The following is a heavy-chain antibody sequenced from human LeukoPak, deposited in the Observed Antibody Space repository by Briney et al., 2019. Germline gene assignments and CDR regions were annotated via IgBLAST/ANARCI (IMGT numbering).Heavy chain of an antibody. J-gene: IGHJ3*02. CDR2: IYYSGST. V-gene: IGHV4-30-4*01. CDR1: GGSISSGDYY. D-gene: IGHD3-22*01. CDR3: ARDRPYYYDSSGTNAFDI. Sequence: TPSETLSLTCTVSGGSISSGDYYWSWIRQPPGKGLEWIGYIYYSGSTYYNPSLKSRVTISVDTSKNQFSLKLSSVTAADTAVYYCARDRPYYYDSSGTNAFDIWGQGTMVTVSS.